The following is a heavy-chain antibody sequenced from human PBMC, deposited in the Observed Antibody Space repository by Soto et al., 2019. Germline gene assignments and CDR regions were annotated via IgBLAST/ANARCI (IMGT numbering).Heavy chain of an antibody. CDR1: GFTFSSYG. D-gene: IGHD1-26*01. V-gene: IGHV3-33*01. J-gene: IGHJ4*02. CDR3: ARDRWSIVGPKSRLDY. Sequence: QVQLVESGGGVVQPGRSLRLSCAASGFTFSSYGMHWVRQAPGKWLEWVAVIWYDGSNKYYADSVKGRFTISRDNSKNTLYLQMNSLRAEDTAVYYCARDRWSIVGPKSRLDYWGQGTLVPVSS. CDR2: IWYDGSNK.